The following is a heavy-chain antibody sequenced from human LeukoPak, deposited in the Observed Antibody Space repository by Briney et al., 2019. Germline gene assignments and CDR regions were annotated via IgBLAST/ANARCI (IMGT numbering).Heavy chain of an antibody. CDR3: ARDRYYYYGMDV. J-gene: IGHJ6*02. CDR1: GGSISNYY. V-gene: IGHV4-59*12. Sequence: SETLSLTCTVSGGSISNYYWSWIRQPPGKGLEWIAYTFDSGDTRYNPSLKSRVTISVDTSKNQFSLKLNSVTAADTAVYYCARDRYYYYGMDVWGQGTTVTVSS. CDR2: TFDSGDT.